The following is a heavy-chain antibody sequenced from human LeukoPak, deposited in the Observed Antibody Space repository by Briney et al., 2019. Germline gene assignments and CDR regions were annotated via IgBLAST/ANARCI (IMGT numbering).Heavy chain of an antibody. Sequence: PGGSLRLSCAASGFTFSDYYMSWIRQAPGKGLGRVSYISSSSSYTNYADSVKGRFTISRDNAKNSLYLQMNSLRAEDTAVYYCARDLGFGESWDYWGQGTLVTVSS. J-gene: IGHJ4*02. V-gene: IGHV3-11*06. CDR2: ISSSSSYT. CDR3: ARDLGFGESWDY. D-gene: IGHD3-10*01. CDR1: GFTFSDYY.